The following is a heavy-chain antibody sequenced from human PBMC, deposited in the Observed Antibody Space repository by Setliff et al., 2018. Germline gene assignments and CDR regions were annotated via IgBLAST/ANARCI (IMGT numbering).Heavy chain of an antibody. CDR2: ISGYNGYT. D-gene: IGHD2-2*01. Sequence: ASVKVSCKAFGYTFAKYGTSWVRQAPGQGLEWMGWISGYNGYTVYAQKLQGRVTLTTDTSTGTAYMEVWSLRSDHTAQYYCVRDRAAIVVGPPTAAFDIWGQGTMVTVSS. V-gene: IGHV1-18*01. CDR1: GYTFAKYG. J-gene: IGHJ3*02. CDR3: VRDRAAIVVGPPTAAFDI.